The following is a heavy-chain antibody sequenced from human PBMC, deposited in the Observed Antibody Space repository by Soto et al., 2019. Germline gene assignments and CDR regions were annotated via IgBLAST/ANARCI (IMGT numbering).Heavy chain of an antibody. CDR1: GGSISSGGYY. CDR2: IYYSGST. Sequence: SETLSLTCTVSGGSISSGGYYWSWIRQHPGKGLEWIGYIYYSGSTYYNPSLKSRVTISVDTSKNQFPLKLSPVTAADPAVYYGARFTAEYCTNGVCYNCFAPWGQGPLVTVSS. D-gene: IGHD2-8*01. V-gene: IGHV4-31*03. J-gene: IGHJ5*02. CDR3: ARFTAEYCTNGVCYNCFAP.